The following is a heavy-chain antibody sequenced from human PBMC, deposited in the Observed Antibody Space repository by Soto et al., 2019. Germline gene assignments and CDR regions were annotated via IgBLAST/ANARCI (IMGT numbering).Heavy chain of an antibody. J-gene: IGHJ3*02. V-gene: IGHV3-53*04. CDR1: GFTVSSNY. CDR2: IYSGGST. Sequence: EVQLVESGGGLVQPGGSLRLSCAASGFTVSSNYMSWVRQAPGKGLEWVSVIYSGGSTYYADSVKGRFTISRHNSKNTLYLQMKSLRAEDTAVYYCARDDGYYCDYPGAFDIWGQGTMVTVSS. D-gene: IGHD4-17*01. CDR3: ARDDGYYCDYPGAFDI.